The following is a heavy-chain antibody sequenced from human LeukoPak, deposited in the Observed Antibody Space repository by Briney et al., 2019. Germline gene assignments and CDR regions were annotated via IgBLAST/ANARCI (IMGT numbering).Heavy chain of an antibody. D-gene: IGHD2-2*01. CDR2: INPSGGSI. J-gene: IGHJ5*02. CDR1: GYTFTSYY. CDR3: ARDYCSSTSCLQWFDP. Sequence: GASVKVSCKASGYTFTSYYMHWVRQAPGQGLEWMGLINPSGGSISYAQKFQGRVTMTRDTSTSTVYMELSSLRSEDTAVYYCARDYCSSTSCLQWFDPWGQGTLVTVSS. V-gene: IGHV1-46*01.